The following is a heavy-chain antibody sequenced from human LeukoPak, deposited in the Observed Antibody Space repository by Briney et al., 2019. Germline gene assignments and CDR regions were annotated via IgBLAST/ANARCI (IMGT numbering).Heavy chain of an antibody. CDR2: INWNGGST. V-gene: IGHV3-20*04. J-gene: IGHJ5*02. CDR3: ASNRGPPHNWFDP. CDR1: GFTFDDYG. D-gene: IGHD1-14*01. Sequence: TGGSLRLSCAASGFTFDDYGMSWVRQAPGKGLEWVSGINWNGGSTGYADSVKGRFTISRDNAKNSLYLQMNSLRAEDTALYYRASNRGPPHNWFDPWGQGTLVTVSS.